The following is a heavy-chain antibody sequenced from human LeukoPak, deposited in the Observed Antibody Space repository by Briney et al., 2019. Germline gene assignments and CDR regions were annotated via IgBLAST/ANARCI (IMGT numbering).Heavy chain of an antibody. Sequence: ASVKVSCKASGYTFTGYYIHWVRQAPGQGLEWMGWINPNSGGTNYAQQFQGRITMTRDTSTNTAYMQLTRLTPDDTAVYYCARYLDFDYWGQGTLVTVSS. J-gene: IGHJ4*02. CDR3: ARYLDFDY. CDR2: INPNSGGT. CDR1: GYTFTGYY. V-gene: IGHV1-2*02.